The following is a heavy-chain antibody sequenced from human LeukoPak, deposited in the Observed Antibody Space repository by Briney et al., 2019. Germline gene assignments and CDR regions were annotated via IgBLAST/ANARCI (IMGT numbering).Heavy chain of an antibody. J-gene: IGHJ6*04. D-gene: IGHD6-6*01. Sequence: GGSLRLSCAASGFTFSSYAMSWVRQAPGKGLEWVSAISGSGGSTYYADSVKGRFTISRDNSKNTLHLQMNSLRAEDTAVYYCANPGLYSSSSRLDVWGKGTTVTVSS. CDR2: ISGSGGST. V-gene: IGHV3-23*01. CDR3: ANPGLYSSSSRLDV. CDR1: GFTFSSYA.